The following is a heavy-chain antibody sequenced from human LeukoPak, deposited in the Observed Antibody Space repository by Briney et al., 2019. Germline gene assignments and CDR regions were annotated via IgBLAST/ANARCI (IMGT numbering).Heavy chain of an antibody. V-gene: IGHV5-51*01. CDR2: IHPSDSDT. D-gene: IGHD2-2*01. CDR3: ARQGYCSSTSCYGSIDY. Sequence: GESLKISCKGSGYSFSTYWIGWVRQMPGEGLEWMGIIHPSDSDTRYSPSFQGQVTISADTSISTAYLQWSSLKASDTAMYYCARQGYCSSTSCYGSIDYWGQGTLVTVSS. J-gene: IGHJ4*02. CDR1: GYSFSTYW.